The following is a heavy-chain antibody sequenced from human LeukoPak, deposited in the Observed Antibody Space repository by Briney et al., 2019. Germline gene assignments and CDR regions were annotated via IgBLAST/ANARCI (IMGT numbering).Heavy chain of an antibody. CDR3: AKGVSGYYYADDAFDI. J-gene: IGHJ3*02. Sequence: GGSLRLSCAASGFTFSSYAMSWVRQAPGKGLEWVSAISASGSSTYYADSVKGRFTISRDSSKNTLYLQMNSLRAEDTAIYYCAKGVSGYYYADDAFDIWGQGTMVTVSS. D-gene: IGHD3-22*01. V-gene: IGHV3-23*01. CDR1: GFTFSSYA. CDR2: ISASGSST.